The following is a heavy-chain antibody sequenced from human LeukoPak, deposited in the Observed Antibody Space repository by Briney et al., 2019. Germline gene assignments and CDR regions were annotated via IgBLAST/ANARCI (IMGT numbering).Heavy chain of an antibody. V-gene: IGHV4-34*01. CDR3: ARGGYCGGDCYSYIDY. Sequence: SETLSLTYAVYGGSFSGYYWSWIRQPPGKGLEWIGEINHSGSTNYNPSLKSRVTISVDTSKNQFSLKLSSVTAADTAVYYCARGGYCGGDCYSYIDYWGQGTLVTVSS. CDR2: INHSGST. CDR1: GGSFSGYY. D-gene: IGHD2-21*02. J-gene: IGHJ4*02.